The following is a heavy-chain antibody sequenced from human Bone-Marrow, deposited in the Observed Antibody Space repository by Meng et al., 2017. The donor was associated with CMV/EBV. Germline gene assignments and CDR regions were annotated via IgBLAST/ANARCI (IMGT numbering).Heavy chain of an antibody. D-gene: IGHD6-19*01. CDR1: RFTFSDYY. CDR2: IRSKAYGGTT. Sequence: GESLKISCAASRFTFSDYYMNWVRQAPGKGLEWVGFIRSKAYGGTTEYAASVKGRFTISRDDSKSIAYLQMNSLKTEDTAVYYCTRHSSGWYGGAFDYWGQGTLVTVSS. CDR3: TRHSSGWYGGAFDY. V-gene: IGHV3-49*04. J-gene: IGHJ4*02.